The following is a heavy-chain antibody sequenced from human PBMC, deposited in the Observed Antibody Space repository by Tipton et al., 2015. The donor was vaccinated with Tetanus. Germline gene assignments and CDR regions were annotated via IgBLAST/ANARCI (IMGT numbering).Heavy chain of an antibody. D-gene: IGHD3-10*01. CDR3: ARGTGGRHFDY. CDR1: GGSFSGYY. V-gene: IGHV4-34*01. CDR2: INHSGST. J-gene: IGHJ4*02. Sequence: TLSLTCAVYGGSFSGYYWSWIRQPPGKGLEWIGEINHSGSTNYNPSLKSRVTISVDTSKNQFSLKLSSVTAADTAVYYCARGTGGRHFDYWGQGTLVTVSS.